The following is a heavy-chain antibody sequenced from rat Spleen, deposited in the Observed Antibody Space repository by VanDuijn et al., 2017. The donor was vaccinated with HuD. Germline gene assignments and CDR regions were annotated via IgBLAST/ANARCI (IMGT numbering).Heavy chain of an antibody. CDR2: ISHDGSGT. CDR3: ARRGYNNYFFDY. Sequence: EVQLVESGGGLVQPGRSLKLSCAASGFTFSNYGMAWVRQAPTKGLEWVATISHDGSGTDYRDSVKGRFTISRDNAKSTPYLKMDSLRSEDTATYYCARRGYNNYFFDYWGQGVMVTVSS. V-gene: IGHV5-29*01. D-gene: IGHD1-10*01. CDR1: GFTFSNYG. J-gene: IGHJ2*01.